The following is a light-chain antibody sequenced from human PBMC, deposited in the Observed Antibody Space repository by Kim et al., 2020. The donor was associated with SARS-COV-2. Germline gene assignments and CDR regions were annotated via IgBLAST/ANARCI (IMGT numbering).Light chain of an antibody. V-gene: IGKV4-1*01. CDR3: QQYYSTPNT. CDR2: WAS. Sequence: DIVMTQSPDSLAVSLGERATINCKSSQSVLYSSNNKNYLAWYQQKPGQPPKLLIYWASTRESGVPDRFSGSGSGTDFTLTISSLQAEDVAVYYCQQYYSTPNTCGQGTRLEIK. J-gene: IGKJ5*01. CDR1: QSVLYSSNNKNY.